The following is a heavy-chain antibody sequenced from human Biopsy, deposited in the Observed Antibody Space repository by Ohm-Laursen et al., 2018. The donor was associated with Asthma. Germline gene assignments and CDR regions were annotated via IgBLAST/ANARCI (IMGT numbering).Heavy chain of an antibody. CDR2: ISVYNGNT. CDR3: ARAVDYSHYYGIDV. J-gene: IGHJ6*02. V-gene: IGHV1-18*01. D-gene: IGHD3-10*01. Sequence: SSVKVSCKTSGYTFNSADITWVRQAPGQRLEWMGWISVYNGNTKVAQKLQDRVTMITDTSTSTAYMELRSLRSDDTAVYFCARAVDYSHYYGIDVWGQGTTVTVS. CDR1: GYTFNSAD.